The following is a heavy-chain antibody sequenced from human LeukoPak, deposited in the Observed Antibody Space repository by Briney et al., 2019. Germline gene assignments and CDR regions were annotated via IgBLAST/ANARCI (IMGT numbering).Heavy chain of an antibody. CDR2: ISGSGGST. V-gene: IGHV3-23*01. D-gene: IGHD2-2*02. CDR3: AKGGVDIVVVPAAINYYYYMDV. CDR1: GFTFSSYA. Sequence: GGSLRLSCAASGFTFSSYAMSWVRQAPGKGLEWVSAISGSGGSTYYADSVRGRFTISRDNSKNTLYLQMDSLRAEDTAVYYCAKGGVDIVVVPAAINYYYYMDVWGKGTTVTVSS. J-gene: IGHJ6*03.